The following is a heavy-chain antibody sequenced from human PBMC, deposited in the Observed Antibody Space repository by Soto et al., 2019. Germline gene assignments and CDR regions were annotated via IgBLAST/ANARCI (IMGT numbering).Heavy chain of an antibody. Sequence: DVQLMQSGAEVKRPGESLTISCKTSGYNFNIFWITWVRQMPGKGLEWMGRIDPSDSYTRYSPSFKGHVTISADKSITTAYLQWSSLRASDTAMYYCARVLRSEALDFWGQGTMVTVSS. J-gene: IGHJ3*01. CDR1: GYNFNIFW. CDR3: ARVLRSEALDF. D-gene: IGHD6-19*01. CDR2: IDPSDSYT. V-gene: IGHV5-10-1*01.